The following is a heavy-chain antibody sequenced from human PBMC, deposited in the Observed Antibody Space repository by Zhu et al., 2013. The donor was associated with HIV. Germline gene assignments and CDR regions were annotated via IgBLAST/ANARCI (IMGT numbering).Heavy chain of an antibody. D-gene: IGHD2-2*01. CDR2: IIPIFGTA. J-gene: IGHJ5*02. Sequence: QVQLVQSGAEVRKPGSSVKVSCKASGGTFSSYAISWVRQAPGQGLEWMGGIIPIFGTANYAQKFQGRVTITADESTSTAYMELSSLRSEDTAVYYCARVGVVVPAAYNWFDPWGQGNPGSPSPQ. CDR1: GGTFSSYA. CDR3: ARVGVVVPAAYNWFDP. V-gene: IGHV1-69*01.